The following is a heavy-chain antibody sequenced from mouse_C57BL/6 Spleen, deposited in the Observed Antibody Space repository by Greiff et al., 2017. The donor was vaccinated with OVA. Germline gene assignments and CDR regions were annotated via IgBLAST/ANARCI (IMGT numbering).Heavy chain of an antibody. V-gene: IGHV3-6*01. CDR2: ISYDGSN. D-gene: IGHD2-3*01. Sequence: EVKLMESGPGLVKPSQSLSLTCSVTGYSITSGYYWNWIRQFPGNKLEWMGYISYDGSNNYNPSLKNRISITRDTSKNQFFLKLNSVTTEDTATYYCAREGYDGYYVDYWGQGTTLTVSS. J-gene: IGHJ2*01. CDR3: AREGYDGYYVDY. CDR1: GYSITSGYY.